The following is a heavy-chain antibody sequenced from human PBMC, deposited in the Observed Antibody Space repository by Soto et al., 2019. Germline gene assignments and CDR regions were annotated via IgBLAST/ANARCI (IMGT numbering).Heavy chain of an antibody. CDR1: GGAFSSYA. D-gene: IGHD6-19*01. J-gene: IGHJ4*02. Sequence: SVKVSCKASGGAFSSYAISWVRQAPGQGLEWMGGIIPIFGTANYAQKFQGRVTMTRHTSISTAYMELTSLMSEDTAVYYCARGRGSGWTVTTLDSWGQGTQVTVSS. V-gene: IGHV1-69*05. CDR3: ARGRGSGWTVTTLDS. CDR2: IIPIFGTA.